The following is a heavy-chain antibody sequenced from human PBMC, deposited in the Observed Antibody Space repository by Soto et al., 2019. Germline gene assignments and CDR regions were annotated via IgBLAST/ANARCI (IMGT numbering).Heavy chain of an antibody. V-gene: IGHV1-8*01. CDR3: ARGLISGWYYYFDY. CDR1: GYTFTSYD. CDR2: MNPNSGNT. J-gene: IGHJ4*02. Sequence: ASVKVSCKASGYTFTSYDINWVRQATGQGLEWMGWMNPNSGNTGYAQKFQGRVTMTRNTSISTAYMELSSLRSEDTAVYYCARGLISGWYYYFDYWGQGTLVTVSS. D-gene: IGHD6-19*01.